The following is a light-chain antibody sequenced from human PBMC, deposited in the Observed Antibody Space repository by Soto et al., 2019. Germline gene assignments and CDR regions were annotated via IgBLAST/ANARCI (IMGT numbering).Light chain of an antibody. V-gene: IGKV3-11*01. CDR1: QSVSSY. J-gene: IGKJ2*01. Sequence: EIVLTQSPATMSLSPGERATLSCRASQSVSSYLAWYQQNPGQAPRLLIYDTSNRATGIPARFSGSGSGTDFPRTISSLEPEDFAVYYCQQRSNWPLYTFGQGTKLEIK. CDR3: QQRSNWPLYT. CDR2: DTS.